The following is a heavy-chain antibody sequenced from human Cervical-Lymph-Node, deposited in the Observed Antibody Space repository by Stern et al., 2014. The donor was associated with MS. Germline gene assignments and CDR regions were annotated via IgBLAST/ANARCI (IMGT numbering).Heavy chain of an antibody. CDR1: GVAFDDYA. J-gene: IGHJ6*02. V-gene: IGHV3-9*01. CDR2: ISWSGTKI. D-gene: IGHD3-3*01. Sequence: EVQLEESGGGLVQPGRSLRLSCAAAGVAFDDYARHWVRQAPGQGLEWGSGISWSGTKIGYADSVKGRFTISRDNAKNSLFLQMTNLRAEDTALYYCATANYEFGYYGMDVWGQGTAVTVS. CDR3: ATANYEFGYYGMDV.